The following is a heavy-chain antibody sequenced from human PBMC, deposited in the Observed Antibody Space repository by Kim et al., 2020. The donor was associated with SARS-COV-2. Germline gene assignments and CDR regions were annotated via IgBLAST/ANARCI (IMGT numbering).Heavy chain of an antibody. CDR2: VYHTGTT. Sequence: SETLSLTCSVSGDSISSSGNYWGWIRQPPGKRLEWIGTVYHTGTTHYSPSLRRRVTISSDTSKNQFILRLSSVTAADTAVYYCAKFVGSYLFIDLW. CDR1: GDSISSSGNY. D-gene: IGHD1-26*01. J-gene: IGHJ2*01. V-gene: IGHV4-39*01. CDR3: AKFVGSYLFIDL.